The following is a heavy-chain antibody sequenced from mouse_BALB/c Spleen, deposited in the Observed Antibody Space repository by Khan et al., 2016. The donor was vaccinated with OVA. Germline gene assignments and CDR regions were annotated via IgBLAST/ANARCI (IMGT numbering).Heavy chain of an antibody. D-gene: IGHD1-1*01. V-gene: IGHV3-2*02. J-gene: IGHJ2*01. CDR1: GYSITSDYA. CDR2: IGYSGST. CDR3: ASGRLLLRYPDYLDY. Sequence: EVQLQESGPGLLKPSQSLSLTCTVTGYSITSDYAWNWIRQFPGNKLERMAYIGYSGSTTYNPSLRSRISITRDTSKHHFFQQLNSVATEDTDTYYCASGRLLLRYPDYLDYWGQGTTLTVSS.